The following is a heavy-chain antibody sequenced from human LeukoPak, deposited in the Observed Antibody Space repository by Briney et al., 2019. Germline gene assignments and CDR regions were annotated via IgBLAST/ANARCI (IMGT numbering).Heavy chain of an antibody. CDR2: INPSGGST. CDR1: GYTFTSYY. J-gene: IGHJ4*02. CDR3: ARVSVTGLAAGVFDY. D-gene: IGHD6-13*01. Sequence: ASVKVPCKASGYTFTSYYMHWVRQAPGQGLEWMGIINPSGGSTSYAQKFQGRVTMTRDTSTSTVYMELSSLRSEDTAVYYCARVSVTGLAAGVFDYWGQGTLVTVSS. V-gene: IGHV1-46*03.